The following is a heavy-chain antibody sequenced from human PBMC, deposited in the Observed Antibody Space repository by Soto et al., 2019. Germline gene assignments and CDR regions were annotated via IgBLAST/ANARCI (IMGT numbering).Heavy chain of an antibody. CDR3: ARSTDYYGSGSTAFDY. CDR2: ISANNGHT. CDR1: GYTFTNYG. D-gene: IGHD3-10*01. J-gene: IGHJ4*02. Sequence: QVHLVQSGAEVKKPGASVKVSCKTSGYTFTNYGIIWVRQAPGQGLEWMGWISANNGHTHYTQKVQGRVTMTTDTSTSTAYMELRSLRSDDTAVYYCARSTDYYGSGSTAFDYWGQGTLVTVSP. V-gene: IGHV1-18*01.